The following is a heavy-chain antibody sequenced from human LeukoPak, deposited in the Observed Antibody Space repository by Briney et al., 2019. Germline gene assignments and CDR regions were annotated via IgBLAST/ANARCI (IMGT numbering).Heavy chain of an antibody. J-gene: IGHJ4*02. CDR1: GGSISSYY. CDR3: ARGSVSSGYYSDDY. D-gene: IGHD3-22*01. CDR2: IYYSGST. V-gene: IGHV4-59*01. Sequence: SETLSLTCTVSGGSISSYYWSWIRQPPGKGLEWIGYIYYSGSTNYSPSLKSRVTISVDTSKNQFSLKLSSVTAADSAVYYCARGSVSSGYYSDDYWGQGTLVTVSS.